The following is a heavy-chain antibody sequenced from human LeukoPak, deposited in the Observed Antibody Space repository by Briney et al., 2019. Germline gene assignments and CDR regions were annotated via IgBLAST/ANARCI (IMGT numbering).Heavy chain of an antibody. CDR3: ARRSGDGYTHFDY. V-gene: IGHV4-59*08. D-gene: IGHD5-24*01. J-gene: IGHJ4*02. Sequence: SETLSLTFTVSGGSISSYYWSWIRQPPGRGLEWIGYIYYSGSINYNPSLKSRVTISLDTSKNQFSLKLSSVTAADTAVYYCARRSGDGYTHFDYWGQGTLVTVSS. CDR1: GGSISSYY. CDR2: IYYSGSI.